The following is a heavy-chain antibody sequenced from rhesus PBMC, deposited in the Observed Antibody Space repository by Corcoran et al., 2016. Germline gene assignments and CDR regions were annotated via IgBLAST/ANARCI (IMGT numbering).Heavy chain of an antibody. V-gene: IGHV4S7*01. J-gene: IGHJ4*01. Sequence: QVQLPESGPGLVKPSETLSLPCAVSGGSISSGSAWSWTRQPRGKGLEWIGYIYGSSGNTNYNPASKSRVTIAKDTAKNQVSLKLSSVTGADTAVYDCARRGIPTHLDYWGQGVLVTVSS. D-gene: IGHD2-21*01. CDR1: GGSISSGSA. CDR2: IYGSSGNT. CDR3: ARRGIPTHLDY.